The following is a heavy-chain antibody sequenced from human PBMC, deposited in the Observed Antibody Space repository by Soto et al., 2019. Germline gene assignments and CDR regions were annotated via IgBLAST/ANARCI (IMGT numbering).Heavy chain of an antibody. J-gene: IGHJ4*02. CDR1: GFTFSSYG. V-gene: IGHV3-30*18. D-gene: IGHD5-18*01. CDR2: ISYDGSNK. CDR3: AKDLGIQIWLKVY. Sequence: GGSLRLSCAASGFTFSSYGMHWVRQAPGKGLEWVAVISYDGSNKYYADSVKGRFTISRDNSKNTLYLQMNSLRAEDTAVYYCAKDLGIQIWLKVYWGQGTLVTVYS.